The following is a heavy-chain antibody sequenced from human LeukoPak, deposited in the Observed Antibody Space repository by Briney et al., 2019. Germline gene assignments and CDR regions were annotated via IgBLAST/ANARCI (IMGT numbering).Heavy chain of an antibody. J-gene: IGHJ4*02. D-gene: IGHD3-22*01. CDR1: GFTFSSYA. CDR2: ISSNGGST. CDR3: ARDDSSGLRAYYFEY. V-gene: IGHV3-64*01. Sequence: GGSLRLSCAASGFTFSSYAMHWVRQAPGKGLEYVSAISSNGGSTYYANSVKGRFTISRDSSKNTLYLQMGSLRAEDMAVYYCARDDSSGLRAYYFEYWGQGTLVTVSS.